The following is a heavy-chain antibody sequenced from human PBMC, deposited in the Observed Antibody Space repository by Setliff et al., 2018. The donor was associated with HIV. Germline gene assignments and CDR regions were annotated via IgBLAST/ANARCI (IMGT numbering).Heavy chain of an antibody. CDR2: INTNTGNP. D-gene: IGHD5-12*01. CDR1: GLTFTSYA. J-gene: IGHJ4*02. V-gene: IGHV7-4-1*02. CDR3: AREGSRDGYNYYFDY. Sequence: ASVKVSCKASGLTFTSYAMNWVRQAPGQGLEWMGWINTNTGNPTYAQGFTGRFVFSLDTSVSTAYLQISSLKAEDTAVYYCAREGSRDGYNYYFDYWGQGTLVTVSS.